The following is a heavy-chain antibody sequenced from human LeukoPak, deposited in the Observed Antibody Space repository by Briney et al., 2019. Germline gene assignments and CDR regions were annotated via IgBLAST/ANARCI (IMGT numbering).Heavy chain of an antibody. CDR3: ARSGYYYYMDV. Sequence: PGGSLRVSCAASGFTVSSNYMSWVRQAPGKGLEWVSVIYSGGSTYHADSVKGRFTISRDNSKNTLYLQMNSLRAEDTAVYYCARSGYYYYMDVWGKGTTVTVSS. V-gene: IGHV3-53*01. CDR2: IYSGGST. J-gene: IGHJ6*03. CDR1: GFTVSSNY. D-gene: IGHD3-10*01.